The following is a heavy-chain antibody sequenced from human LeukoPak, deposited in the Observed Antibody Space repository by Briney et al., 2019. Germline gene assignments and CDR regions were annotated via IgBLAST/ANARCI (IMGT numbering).Heavy chain of an antibody. Sequence: GGSLTLSCAAASGFTFSGSAVHWVRPASGKGLEWVGRIRGRVNNYATLYAASVKGRFTISRDDSKNMVYLQVNTLKTEDTAVYYCTSTVNKDDYYFYGMDVWGQGTTVTVSS. V-gene: IGHV3-73*01. CDR1: GFTFSGSA. CDR3: TSTVNKDDYYFYGMDV. D-gene: IGHD4-11*01. CDR2: IRGRVNNYAT. J-gene: IGHJ6*02.